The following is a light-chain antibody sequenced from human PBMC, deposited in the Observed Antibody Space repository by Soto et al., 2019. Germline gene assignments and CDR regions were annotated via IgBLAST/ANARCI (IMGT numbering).Light chain of an antibody. V-gene: IGKV3-20*01. CDR1: QTISSTF. Sequence: EIVLTQYPGTLSLSPGERATLLCRASQTISSTFLAWYQQKPGQAPRLLIYGASSRATGIPDRFSGSGSGTDFTLTISRLEPEDFAVYYCQQFGSSPTFGGGTKVEIK. CDR3: QQFGSSPT. J-gene: IGKJ4*01. CDR2: GAS.